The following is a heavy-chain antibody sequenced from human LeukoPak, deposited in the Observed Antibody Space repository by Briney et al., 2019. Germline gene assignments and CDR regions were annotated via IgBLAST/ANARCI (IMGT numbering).Heavy chain of an antibody. Sequence: GASVKVSRKGSVYTLTRYVISWVRQAPGQGREWMGWICAYNGITNYAQKHQGRVTMTTDTTTSRAYMEQRSLRSDDTAVYYCATPYYDFWSGYYHYWGQGTLVTVSS. CDR3: ATPYYDFWSGYYHY. V-gene: IGHV1-18*01. CDR1: VYTLTRYV. CDR2: ICAYNGIT. J-gene: IGHJ4*02. D-gene: IGHD3-3*01.